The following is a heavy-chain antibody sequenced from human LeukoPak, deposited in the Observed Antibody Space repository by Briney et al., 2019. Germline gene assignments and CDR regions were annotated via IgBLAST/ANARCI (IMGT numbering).Heavy chain of an antibody. D-gene: IGHD6-25*01. CDR1: GGSVSSTNW. V-gene: IGHV4-4*02. Sequence: SETLSLTCGVSGGSVSSTNWWTWIRQPPGKGLEWIGEVHLDGRTNFNPSLKSRLTMSVDLSENHVSLKLTSVTADDTAVYYCAREGGFYRPLDYSGQGTLVTLSS. CDR2: VHLDGRT. J-gene: IGHJ4*02. CDR3: AREGGFYRPLDY.